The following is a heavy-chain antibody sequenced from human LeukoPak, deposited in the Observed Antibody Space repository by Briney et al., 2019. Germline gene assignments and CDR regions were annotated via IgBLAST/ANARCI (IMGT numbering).Heavy chain of an antibody. CDR1: GGSISSYF. CDR2: IYTSGST. CDR3: ARAGRLWFENNWFDP. J-gene: IGHJ5*02. D-gene: IGHD3-10*01. Sequence: SETLSLTCTVSGGSISSYFWSWIRQPAGKGLEWIGRIYTSGSTNYNPSLKSRVTISIDTSKNQFSLKLSSVTAADTAVYYCARAGRLWFENNWFDPWGQGTLVTVSS. V-gene: IGHV4-4*07.